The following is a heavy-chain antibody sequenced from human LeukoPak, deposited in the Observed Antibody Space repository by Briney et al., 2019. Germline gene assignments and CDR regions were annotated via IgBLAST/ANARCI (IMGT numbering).Heavy chain of an antibody. CDR1: GFTFSSHS. J-gene: IGHJ4*02. CDR3: ARANYYDSSGYYGY. CDR2: ISSSSSYI. D-gene: IGHD3-22*01. Sequence: SGGSLRLSCAASGFTFSSHSMNWVRQAPGKGLEWVSSISSSSSYIYYADSVKGRFTISRDNAKNSLYLQMNSLRAEDTAVYYCARANYYDSSGYYGYWGQGTLVTVSS. V-gene: IGHV3-21*01.